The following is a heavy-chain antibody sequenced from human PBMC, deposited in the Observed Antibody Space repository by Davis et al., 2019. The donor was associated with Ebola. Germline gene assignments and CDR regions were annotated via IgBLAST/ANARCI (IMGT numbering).Heavy chain of an antibody. V-gene: IGHV1-18*01. D-gene: IGHD4-23*01. CDR2: ISAYNGNT. Sequence: ASVKVSCKGSGYSFTSYGISWVRQAPGQGLEWMGWISAYNGNTNYAQKLQGRVTMTTDTSTSTAYMELRSLRSDDTAVYYCARDHYGGNSFSYWGQGTLVTVSS. J-gene: IGHJ4*02. CDR3: ARDHYGGNSFSY. CDR1: GYSFTSYG.